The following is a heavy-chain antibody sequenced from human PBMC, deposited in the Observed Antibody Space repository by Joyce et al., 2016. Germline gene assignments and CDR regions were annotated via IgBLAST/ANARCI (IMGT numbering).Heavy chain of an antibody. D-gene: IGHD7-27*01. CDR2: IWHDESRQ. Sequence: QVQLVESGGGVVQPGRCLRLSCAAAGFIFGDHARHWVRQAPGKGLEWVAIIWHDESRQYYLDSVKGRFTISRDNSRNTLYLQMDSLRDEDTGVYYCGRERGTLTGPVDHWGQGTLVTVST. CDR1: GFIFGDHA. CDR3: GRERGTLTGPVDH. V-gene: IGHV3-33*01. J-gene: IGHJ4*02.